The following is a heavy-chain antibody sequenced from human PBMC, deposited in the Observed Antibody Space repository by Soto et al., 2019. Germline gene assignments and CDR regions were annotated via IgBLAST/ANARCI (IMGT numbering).Heavy chain of an antibody. CDR1: GFTFSSYA. J-gene: IGHJ4*02. D-gene: IGHD3-3*01. CDR2: ISGSGGTT. Sequence: GGSLRLSCAASGFTFSSYAMSWVRQAPGKGLEWVSGISGSGGTTYYADSVKGRFTISRDNSKNTLYLQMNSLRVEDTDVYYCANLRFLEWLLHLDYWGQGTLVTVSS. V-gene: IGHV3-23*01. CDR3: ANLRFLEWLLHLDY.